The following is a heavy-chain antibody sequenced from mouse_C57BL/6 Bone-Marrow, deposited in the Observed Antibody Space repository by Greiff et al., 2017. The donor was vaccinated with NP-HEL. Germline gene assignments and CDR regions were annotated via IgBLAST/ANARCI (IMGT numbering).Heavy chain of an antibody. CDR3: ARDDGLGYFDV. D-gene: IGHD2-3*01. J-gene: IGHJ1*03. Sequence: QVQLKESGAELVMPGASVKLSCKASGYTFTSYWMHWVKQRPGQGLEWIGEIDPSDSYTNYNQKFKGKSTLTVDKSSSTAYMQLSSLTSEDSAVYYCARDDGLGYFDVWGTGTTVTVSS. V-gene: IGHV1-69*01. CDR1: GYTFTSYW. CDR2: IDPSDSYT.